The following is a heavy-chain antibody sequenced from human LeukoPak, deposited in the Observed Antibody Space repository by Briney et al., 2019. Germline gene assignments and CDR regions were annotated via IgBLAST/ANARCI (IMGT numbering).Heavy chain of an antibody. D-gene: IGHD3-22*01. CDR3: ARVGFYDSSGYLHYYFDY. CDR2: TYYRSKWYN. J-gene: IGHJ4*02. Sequence: SQTLSLTCAISGDSVSSNSAAWNWIRQSPSRGLEWLGRTYYRSKWYNDYAVSVKSRITINPDTSKNQFSLQLNSVTPEDTAVFYCARVGFYDSSGYLHYYFDYWGQGTLVTVSS. CDR1: GDSVSSNSAA. V-gene: IGHV6-1*01.